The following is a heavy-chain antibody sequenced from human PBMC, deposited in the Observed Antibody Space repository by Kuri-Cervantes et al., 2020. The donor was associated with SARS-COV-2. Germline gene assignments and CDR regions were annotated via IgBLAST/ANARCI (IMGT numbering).Heavy chain of an antibody. J-gene: IGHJ4*02. CDR3: ARAQDDSGSYTSLEY. CDR1: GYTFTNYA. V-gene: IGHV1-46*01. Sequence: ASVKVSCKASGYTFTNYAMHWVRQAPGQGLEWMGVINPGVASTNYAQTFQGRVTMTRDTSTSTFYMELSSLRSEDTAVFYCARAQDDSGSYTSLEYWGQGTLVPSPQ. CDR2: INPGVAST. D-gene: IGHD3-10*01.